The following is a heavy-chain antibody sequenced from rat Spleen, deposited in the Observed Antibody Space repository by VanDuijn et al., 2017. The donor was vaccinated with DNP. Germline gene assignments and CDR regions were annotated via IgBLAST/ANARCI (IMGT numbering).Heavy chain of an antibody. Sequence: EVQLVESGGGLVQPGRSLKLSCAASGFTFSNYGMAWVRQAPTKGLEWVASITNSGGSTYYRDSVKGRFTISRDDAKSTLYLQMDSLRSEDTATYYCTTGGNNPFPYWGQGVMVTVSS. CDR1: GFTFSNYG. J-gene: IGHJ2*01. CDR3: TTGGNNPFPY. V-gene: IGHV5-27*01. D-gene: IGHD1-10*01. CDR2: ITNSGGST.